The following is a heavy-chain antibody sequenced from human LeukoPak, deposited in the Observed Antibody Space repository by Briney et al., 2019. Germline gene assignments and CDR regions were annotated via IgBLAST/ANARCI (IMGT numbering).Heavy chain of an antibody. J-gene: IGHJ5*02. D-gene: IGHD6-19*01. Sequence: SETLSLTCTVSGGSVSSGSYYWSWIRQPPGKGLEWIGYIYYSGSTNYNPSLKSRVTISVDTSKNQFSLKLNSVTAADTAVYYCARHIFRVRAVAPINWFDPWGQGTLVTVSS. CDR1: GGSVSSGSYY. CDR2: IYYSGST. V-gene: IGHV4-61*01. CDR3: ARHIFRVRAVAPINWFDP.